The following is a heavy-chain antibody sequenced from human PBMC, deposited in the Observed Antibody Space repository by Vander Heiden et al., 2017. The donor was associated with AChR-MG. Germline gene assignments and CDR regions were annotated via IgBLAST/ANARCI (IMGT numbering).Heavy chain of an antibody. Sequence: EVQLVQSGAEVKKPGESLRNSCKGSGYSFTSYWISWVRQMPGKGLEWMGRIDPSDSYTNYSPSFQGHVTISADKSISTAYLQWSSLKASDTAMYYCARHGWGYYDSSGYSDYWGQGTLVTVSS. CDR1: GYSFTSYW. CDR2: IDPSDSYT. CDR3: ARHGWGYYDSSGYSDY. J-gene: IGHJ4*02. V-gene: IGHV5-10-1*03. D-gene: IGHD3-22*01.